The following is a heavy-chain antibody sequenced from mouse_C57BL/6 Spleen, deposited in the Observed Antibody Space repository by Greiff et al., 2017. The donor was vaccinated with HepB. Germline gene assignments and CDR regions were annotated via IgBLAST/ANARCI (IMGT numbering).Heavy chain of an antibody. Sequence: VQLKESGPGLVKPSQSLSLTCSVTGYSITRGYYWNWIRQFPGNKLEWMGYISYDGSNNYNPSLKNRISITRDTSKNQFFLKLNSVTTEDTATYYCARAQDGYYPAWFAYWGQGTLVTVSA. CDR2: ISYDGSN. D-gene: IGHD2-3*01. J-gene: IGHJ3*01. CDR3: ARAQDGYYPAWFAY. CDR1: GYSITRGYY. V-gene: IGHV3-6*01.